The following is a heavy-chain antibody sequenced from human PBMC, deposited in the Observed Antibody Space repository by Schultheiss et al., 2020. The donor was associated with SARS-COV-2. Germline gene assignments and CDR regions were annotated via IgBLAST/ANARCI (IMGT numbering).Heavy chain of an antibody. J-gene: IGHJ4*02. D-gene: IGHD5-12*01. CDR2: ISSSGSTI. Sequence: GGSLRLSCAASGFTFSSYEMNWVRQAPGKGLEWVSYISSSGSTIYYADSVKGRFTISRDNAKNSLYLQMNSLRAEDTAVYYCAGGYSGYVPTPFDYWGQGTLVTVSS. CDR3: AGGYSGYVPTPFDY. V-gene: IGHV3-48*03. CDR1: GFTFSSYE.